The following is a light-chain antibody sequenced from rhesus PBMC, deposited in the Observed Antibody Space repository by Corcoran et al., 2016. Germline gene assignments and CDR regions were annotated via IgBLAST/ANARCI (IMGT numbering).Light chain of an antibody. V-gene: IGKV1-22*01. J-gene: IGKJ4*01. CDR3: QQYSSSPLT. Sequence: DIQMTQSPSSLSASVGDTVTITCRASQSISSWLAWYQQKPGKAPNLLIYKASRLQSGVPSRFSGSGSGTDFTLTISSLQSEDFATYYCQQYSSSPLTFGGGTKVELK. CDR2: KAS. CDR1: QSISSW.